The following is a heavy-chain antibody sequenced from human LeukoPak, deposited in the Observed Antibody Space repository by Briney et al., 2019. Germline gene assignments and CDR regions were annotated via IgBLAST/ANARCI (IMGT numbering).Heavy chain of an antibody. D-gene: IGHD2-21*02. J-gene: IGHJ3*02. CDR2: IQQDGSQK. CDR3: ARDGPTESDAFDI. V-gene: IGHV3-7*01. Sequence: GGSLRLSCAASGFTFSSYWMTWVRQAPGKGLEWVANIQQDGSQKYYVDSVKGRFTISRDNTKNSLYLQVSSLRAEDTAVYYCARDGPTESDAFDIWGQGTMVTDSS. CDR1: GFTFSSYW.